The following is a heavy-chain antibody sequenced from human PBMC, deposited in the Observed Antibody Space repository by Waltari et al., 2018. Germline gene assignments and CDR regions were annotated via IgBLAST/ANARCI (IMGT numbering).Heavy chain of an antibody. CDR3: ARRFDS. Sequence: EVQLVESGGGLVQPGGSLRLSCAASGFTFTNYGMNWVRQAPGKGVEWVSYISSTGSTIYYRDSVKGRFTISRDDAKNSLYLQMNSLRAEDTALYYCARRFDSWGQGTLVTVSS. V-gene: IGHV3-48*01. CDR2: ISSTGSTI. J-gene: IGHJ5*01. CDR1: GFTFTNYG.